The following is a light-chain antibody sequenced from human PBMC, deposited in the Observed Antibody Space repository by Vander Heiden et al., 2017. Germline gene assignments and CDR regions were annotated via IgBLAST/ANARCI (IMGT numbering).Light chain of an antibody. Sequence: QPVLTQPPSVSWAPGQRVTTSSTWRSSNIPTAYDVHWYQQLPGTATKLLIYGNNNRPSGVPDRFSGSKSGTSASLAITGLQAEDEADYYCQTYDTSLSGAGVFGGGTKLTVL. CDR3: QTYDTSLSGAGV. CDR2: GNN. CDR1: SSNIPTAYD. J-gene: IGLJ3*02. V-gene: IGLV1-40*01.